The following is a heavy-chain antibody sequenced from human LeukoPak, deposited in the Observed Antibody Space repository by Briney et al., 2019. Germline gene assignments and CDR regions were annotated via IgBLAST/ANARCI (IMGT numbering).Heavy chain of an antibody. V-gene: IGHV4-39*07. CDR2: IYYSGST. D-gene: IGHD5-18*01. CDR1: GGSMTSTNYY. J-gene: IGHJ4*02. Sequence: SETLSLTCTVSGGSMTSTNYYCGWIRQPPGKGLEWIGSIYYSGSTYYNPSLKSRVTISVDTSKNHFSLKLSSVTAADTAVYYCARSRGYSYGTTFLDYWGQGTLVTVSS. CDR3: ARSRGYSYGTTFLDY.